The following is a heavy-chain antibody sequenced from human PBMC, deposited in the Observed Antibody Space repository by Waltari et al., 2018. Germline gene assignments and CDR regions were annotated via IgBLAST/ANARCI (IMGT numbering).Heavy chain of an antibody. D-gene: IGHD5-12*01. CDR1: GGSISSYY. J-gene: IGHJ4*02. CDR3: ARSYSGYDYDS. CDR2: INTSGNT. Sequence: QVQLQESGPGLVKPSETLSLTCTVSGGSISSYYWSWIRQPAGEGLEWSGRINTSGNTTFNPSLESRVTVSVDTSKNQFSLKLSSVTAADTAVYYCARSYSGYDYDSWGQGTLVTVSS. V-gene: IGHV4-4*07.